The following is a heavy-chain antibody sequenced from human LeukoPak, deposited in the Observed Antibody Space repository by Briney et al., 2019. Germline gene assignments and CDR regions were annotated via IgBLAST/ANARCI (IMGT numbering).Heavy chain of an antibody. Sequence: GVSLRLSCAASVFTFSSYSMSWVRQAPGKGLEWVSAISGSRCSTYYADSAKGRFPNSRDNSNNTLYLQMNSLRAEDTAVYYCANSGGYDYGDFGEDYWGQGTLVTVSS. CDR1: VFTFSSYS. D-gene: IGHD4-17*01. CDR3: ANSGGYDYGDFGEDY. J-gene: IGHJ4*02. CDR2: ISGSRCST. V-gene: IGHV3-23*01.